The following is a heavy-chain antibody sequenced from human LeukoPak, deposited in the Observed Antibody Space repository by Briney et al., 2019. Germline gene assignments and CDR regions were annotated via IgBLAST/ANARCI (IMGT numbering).Heavy chain of an antibody. V-gene: IGHV3-30-3*01. CDR1: GFTFSSYA. Sequence: GRSLRPSCAASGFTFSSYAMHWVRQAPGKGLEWVAVISYDGSNKYYADSVKGRFTISRDNSKNTLYLQMNDLRAEDTAVYYCIRELYNYGMDVWGQGTTVTVSS. CDR3: IRELYNYGMDV. CDR2: ISYDGSNK. J-gene: IGHJ6*02.